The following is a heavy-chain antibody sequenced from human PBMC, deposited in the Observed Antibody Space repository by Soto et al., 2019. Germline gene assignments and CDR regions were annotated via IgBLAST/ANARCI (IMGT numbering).Heavy chain of an antibody. CDR2: ISANNGNT. V-gene: IGHV1-18*01. D-gene: IGHD3-9*01. Sequence: QVQLVQSGAEVKKPGASVKVSCKASGYTFTTYGISWVRQAPGQGLEWMGWISANNGNTKYAQKLQGRVTMTTDTSTSTAYMELRSLRSDDTAVYYCARDWAHFYWPRDGDFWGQGTLVTVSS. CDR1: GYTFTTYG. CDR3: ARDWAHFYWPRDGDF. J-gene: IGHJ4*02.